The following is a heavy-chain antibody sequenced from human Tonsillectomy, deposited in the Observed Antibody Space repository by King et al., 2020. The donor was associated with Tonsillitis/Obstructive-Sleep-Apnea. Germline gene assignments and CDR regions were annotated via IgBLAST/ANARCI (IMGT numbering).Heavy chain of an antibody. CDR2: INRGGST. CDR1: GGSFSGYY. J-gene: IGHJ3*01. CDR3: ARVGGLRSSSASDAFDV. V-gene: IGHV4-34*01. D-gene: IGHD6-6*01. Sequence: VQLQQWGAGLLKPSETLSLTCAVYGGSFSGYYWTWIRQPPGKGLEWIGEINRGGSTNPNPSLKSRVTIYVNTSKNQFSLKMRSVTAADTAVYYCARVGGLRSSSASDAFDVWGLGTMVTVSS.